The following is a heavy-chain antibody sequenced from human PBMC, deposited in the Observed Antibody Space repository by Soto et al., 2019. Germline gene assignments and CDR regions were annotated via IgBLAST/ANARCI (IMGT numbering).Heavy chain of an antibody. Sequence: SETLSLTCDVYGGSFSDYIWTWIRQTPGKGLQWIGQINHSGSANYNPSLKSRVTISVHTSSSQFSLELSSVTAADTAVYYCARDLESDIVVVPAASVYYYGMDVWGQGTTVTVS. CDR3: ARDLESDIVVVPAASVYYYGMDV. CDR1: GGSFSDYI. V-gene: IGHV4-34*01. CDR2: INHSGSA. J-gene: IGHJ6*02. D-gene: IGHD2-2*01.